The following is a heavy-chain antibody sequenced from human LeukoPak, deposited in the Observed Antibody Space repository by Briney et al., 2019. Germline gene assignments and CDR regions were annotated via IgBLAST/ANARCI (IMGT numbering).Heavy chain of an antibody. CDR1: GFTFSSYW. CDR2: INSDGSST. V-gene: IGHV3-74*01. J-gene: IGHJ4*02. CDR3: ARDHIVVVVAAYFDY. Sequence: GGSLRLSCTASGFTFSSYWMHWVRQAPGKGLVWVSRINSDGSSTTYADSVKGRFTISRDSAKNSLYLQMNSLRAEDTAVYYCARDHIVVVVAAYFDYWGQGTLVTVSS. D-gene: IGHD2-15*01.